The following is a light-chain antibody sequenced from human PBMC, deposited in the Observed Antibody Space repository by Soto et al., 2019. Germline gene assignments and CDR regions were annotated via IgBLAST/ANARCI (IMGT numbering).Light chain of an antibody. V-gene: IGLV4-69*01. Sequence: QSVLTQSPSASASLGASVKLTCTLSSGHSSYAIAWHQQQPEKGPRYLMKLDSDGSHTKGDAIPDRFSGSSSGAERYLTFSSLQSEDEADYYCQTWGTGIHVVFGGGTKLTVL. CDR3: QTWGTGIHVV. J-gene: IGLJ2*01. CDR2: LDSDGSH. CDR1: SGHSSYA.